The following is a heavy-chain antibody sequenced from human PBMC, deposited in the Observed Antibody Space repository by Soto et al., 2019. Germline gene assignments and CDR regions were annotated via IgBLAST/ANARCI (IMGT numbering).Heavy chain of an antibody. Sequence: SVKISCEASVGTFSSYAISWVRQAPGQGLEWMGGIIPIFGTANYAQKFQGRVTITADESTSTAYMELSSLRSEDTAVYYCARGVVATIPKPPYYYYGMDVWGQGTTVTVSS. CDR1: VGTFSSYA. CDR2: IIPIFGTA. D-gene: IGHD5-12*01. J-gene: IGHJ6*02. V-gene: IGHV1-69*13. CDR3: ARGVVATIPKPPYYYYGMDV.